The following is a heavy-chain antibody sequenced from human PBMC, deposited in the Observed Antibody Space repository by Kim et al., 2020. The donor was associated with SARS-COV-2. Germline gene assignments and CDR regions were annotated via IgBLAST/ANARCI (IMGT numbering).Heavy chain of an antibody. CDR2: IGTACYT. CDR1: GFTFSSYA. V-gene: IGHV3-13*04. J-gene: IGHJ6*02. D-gene: IGHD6-25*01. CDR3: ARTGMGGGYYGMEV. Sequence: GGSLRLSCAASGFTFSSYALPFFRQATGKGLEWVSAIGTACYTYYPGSVKGRFTISRENAKNSLYLQMNSLRAGDTAVYYCARTGMGGGYYGMEVWGQGTTVPVSS.